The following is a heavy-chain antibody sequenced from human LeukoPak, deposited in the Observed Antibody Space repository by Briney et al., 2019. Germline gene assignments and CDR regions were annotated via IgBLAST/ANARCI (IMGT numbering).Heavy chain of an antibody. CDR2: ISNKPSGGAT. J-gene: IGHJ5*02. V-gene: IGHV3-49*04. CDR3: TRVIRGDYGNYTTWFDP. CDR1: GFTFGDHA. Sequence: SLRLSCAGSGFTFGDHAMAWVRKAPGKGLKWVGYISNKPSGGATEYAASVKGRFTISRDDSRRIAYLQMKSLKTEDTSRYYCTRVIRGDYGNYTTWFDPWGQGTLVTVSS. D-gene: IGHD4-11*01.